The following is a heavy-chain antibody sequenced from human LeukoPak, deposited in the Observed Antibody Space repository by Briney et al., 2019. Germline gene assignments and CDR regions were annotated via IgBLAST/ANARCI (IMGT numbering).Heavy chain of an antibody. Sequence: GGSLKLSCATSGFTFSGSAIHWVRQASGKGLEWVGRIRSKANSYATTDVASVRGRFSISRDDSKNTAYLQMNSLKTEDTAVYYCTRPSYDSSVSGVVYWGQGTLVTVSS. CDR2: IRSKANSYAT. D-gene: IGHD3-22*01. V-gene: IGHV3-73*01. J-gene: IGHJ4*02. CDR1: GFTFSGSA. CDR3: TRPSYDSSVSGVVY.